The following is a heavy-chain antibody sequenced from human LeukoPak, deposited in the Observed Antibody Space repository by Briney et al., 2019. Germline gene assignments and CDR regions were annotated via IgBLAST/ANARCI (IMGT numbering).Heavy chain of an antibody. CDR1: GGSMSRYY. CDR2: IYYSGST. D-gene: IGHD6-19*01. V-gene: IGHV4-59*01. J-gene: IGHJ4*02. CDR3: ARGGSGWYGGYSYY. Sequence: SETLSLTCTVSGGSMSRYYWSWIRQPPGKGLEWIGYIYYSGSTNYNPSLKSRVTISVDTSKNQFSLKLSSVTAADTAVYYCARGGSGWYGGYSYYWGQGTLVTVSS.